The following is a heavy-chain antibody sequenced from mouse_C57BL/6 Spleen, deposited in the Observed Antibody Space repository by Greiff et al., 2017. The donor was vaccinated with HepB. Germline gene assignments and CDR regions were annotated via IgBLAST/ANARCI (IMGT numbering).Heavy chain of an antibody. CDR1: GYTFTSYG. CDR3: ARDGSLLLAY. J-gene: IGHJ3*01. D-gene: IGHD1-1*01. V-gene: IGHV1-81*01. Sequence: QVQLQPSGAELARPGASVKLSCKASGYTFTSYGISWVKQRTGQGLEWIGEIYPRSGNTYYNEKFKGKATLTADKSSSTAYMELRSLTSEDSAVYFCARDGSLLLAYWGQGTLVTVSA. CDR2: IYPRSGNT.